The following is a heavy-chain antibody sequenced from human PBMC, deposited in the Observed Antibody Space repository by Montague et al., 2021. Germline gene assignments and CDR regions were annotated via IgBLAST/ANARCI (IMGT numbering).Heavy chain of an antibody. CDR3: ARRDSLDI. J-gene: IGHJ3*02. CDR2: IKWNSGLI. CDR1: GFHFDNYA. Sequence: SLRLSCAASGFHFDNYAMHLVRQVPGKGLEWVSGIKWNSGLIGYADSVKGRFTISRDNMKNSLYLQMNSLRAEDTAFYYCARRDSLDIWGQGTMVTVSS. V-gene: IGHV3-9*01.